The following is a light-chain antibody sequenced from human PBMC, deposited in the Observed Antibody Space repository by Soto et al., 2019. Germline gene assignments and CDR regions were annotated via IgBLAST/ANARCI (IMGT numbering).Light chain of an antibody. V-gene: IGKV3-15*01. J-gene: IGKJ1*01. CDR2: GAS. CDR1: QNLRSS. Sequence: EMTQSPSTLSVSPGDRVTLSCRASQNLRSSLAWYQQKPGQAPRLLIYGASSRDSGIPARFSGSGSGTEFTLTISSLQSEDFAVYFCQQCNIWPQTFGQGTKVDIK. CDR3: QQCNIWPQT.